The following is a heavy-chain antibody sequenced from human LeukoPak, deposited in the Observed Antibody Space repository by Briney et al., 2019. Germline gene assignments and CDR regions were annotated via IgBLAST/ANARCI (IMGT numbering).Heavy chain of an antibody. CDR2: ISSSSSYI. V-gene: IGHV3-21*01. CDR1: GFTFSNYN. J-gene: IGHJ4*02. Sequence: GGSLRLSCAASGFTFSNYNMNWVRQAPGKGLEWVSSISSSSSYIYYADSVKGRFTISRDNTKNSMYLRVNSLRAEDTAVYYCARSPCYDFWSGPPSYFDYWGQGTLVTVSS. CDR3: ARSPCYDFWSGPPSYFDY. D-gene: IGHD3-3*01.